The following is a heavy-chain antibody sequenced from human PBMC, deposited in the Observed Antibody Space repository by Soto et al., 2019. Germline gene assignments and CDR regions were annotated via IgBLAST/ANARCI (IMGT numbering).Heavy chain of an antibody. CDR1: GGSSSGYY. CDR3: ARGEGGTMVRGVIVGMDV. D-gene: IGHD3-10*01. Sequence: SETLSLTCAVYGGSSSGYYWSWIRQPPGKGLEWIGEIKHSGSTNYNPSLKSRVTISVDTSKNQFSLKLSSVTAADTAVYYCARGEGGTMVRGVIVGMDVWGQGTTVTVSS. V-gene: IGHV4-34*01. CDR2: IKHSGST. J-gene: IGHJ6*02.